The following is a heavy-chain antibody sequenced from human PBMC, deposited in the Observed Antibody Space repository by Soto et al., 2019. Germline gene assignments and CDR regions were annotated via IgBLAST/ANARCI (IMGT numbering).Heavy chain of an antibody. CDR3: ASDSTGWFDP. D-gene: IGHD7-27*01. CDR1: GGSVSSYY. J-gene: IGHJ5*02. V-gene: IGHV4-4*07. Sequence: PSETLSLTCTVSGGSVSSYYWSWIRQPAGKGLEWIGRFYTSGNTNYNPSLKSRVTMSLDTSKNQFSLKLSSVTAADMAVYFCASDSTGWFDPWGQGTLVTVSS. CDR2: FYTSGNT.